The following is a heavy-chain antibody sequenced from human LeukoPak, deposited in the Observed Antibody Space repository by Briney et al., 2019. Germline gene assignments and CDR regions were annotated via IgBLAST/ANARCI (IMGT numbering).Heavy chain of an antibody. CDR2: ISSSSSYI. J-gene: IGHJ6*02. Sequence: GGSLRLSCAASGFTFSSYSMNWVRQAPGKGLEWVSSISSSSSYIYYADSVKGRFTISRDNAKNSLYLQMNSLRAEDTAMYYCARHGYCSGGSCPTDVWGQGTTVTVSS. D-gene: IGHD2-15*01. CDR1: GFTFSSYS. CDR3: ARHGYCSGGSCPTDV. V-gene: IGHV3-21*01.